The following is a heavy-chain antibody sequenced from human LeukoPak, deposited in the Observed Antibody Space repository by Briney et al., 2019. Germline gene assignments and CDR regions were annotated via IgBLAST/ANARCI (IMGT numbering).Heavy chain of an antibody. CDR1: GLTFSDYY. V-gene: IGHV3-49*04. Sequence: PGGSLRLSCAASGLTFSDYYMSWVRQAPGKGLEWVGFIRSKAYGVTTEHAASVKGRFTISRDDSKSIAYLQMNSLKTEDKAVYYCSRADYYGSGSPISLDVWGKGTTVTVSS. CDR3: SRADYYGSGSPISLDV. D-gene: IGHD3-10*01. CDR2: IRSKAYGVTT. J-gene: IGHJ6*04.